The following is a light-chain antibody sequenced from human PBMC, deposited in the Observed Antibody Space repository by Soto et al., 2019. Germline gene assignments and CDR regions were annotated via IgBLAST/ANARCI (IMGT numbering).Light chain of an antibody. V-gene: IGLV1-51*01. CDR3: GAWDSSLSAVV. CDR2: DDY. J-gene: IGLJ2*01. CDR1: SSNIGNNR. Sequence: QSVLTPPPSMSAAPGQMVTIACSGSSSNIGNNRVSWYQQLPGAAPKLLIYDDYARPSGIPDRFSGSKSGTSATLGITGLQSGDEADYYCGAWDSSLSAVVFGGGTKVTVL.